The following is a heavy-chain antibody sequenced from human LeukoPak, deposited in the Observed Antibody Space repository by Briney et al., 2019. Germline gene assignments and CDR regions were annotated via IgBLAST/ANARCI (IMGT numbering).Heavy chain of an antibody. CDR1: GFTVSSNY. Sequence: GGSLRLSCAASGFTVSSNYMSWVRQAPGKGLEWVSVIYSGGSTYYADSVKGRFTISRGNSKNTLYLQMNSLRAEDTAVYYCARDGPQRLWVIDWGQGTLVTVSS. V-gene: IGHV3-53*01. CDR2: IYSGGST. CDR3: ARDGPQRLWVID. D-gene: IGHD6-25*01. J-gene: IGHJ4*02.